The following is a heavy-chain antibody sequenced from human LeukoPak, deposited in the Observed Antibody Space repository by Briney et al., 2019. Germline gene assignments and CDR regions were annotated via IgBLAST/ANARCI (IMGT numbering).Heavy chain of an antibody. D-gene: IGHD3-22*01. V-gene: IGHV4-31*03. CDR1: GVYISSGGYY. CDR3: TREPWDSIGKYGVDY. J-gene: IGHJ4*02. Sequence: SQTLSLTCIVSGVYISSGGYYWIWIRQHPGKGLEWIGHIYYSGSTKYNPSLKSRVTISVDTSKNQFSLRLSSVTAADTAVYYCTREPWDSIGKYGVDYWGQGALVTVSS. CDR2: IYYSGST.